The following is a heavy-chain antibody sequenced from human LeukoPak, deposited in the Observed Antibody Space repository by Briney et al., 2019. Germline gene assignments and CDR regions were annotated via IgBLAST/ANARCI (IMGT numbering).Heavy chain of an antibody. CDR1: GYIFTGYY. CDR2: INPNSGGT. Sequence: EASVKVSCKASGYIFTGYYMHWVRQAPGQGLEGMGWINPNSGGTNYAQKFQGRATMTRDTSISTAYMELSRLRSDDTAVYYCAREEDCSSTSCYIGYWGQGTLVTVSS. J-gene: IGHJ4*02. V-gene: IGHV1-2*02. CDR3: AREEDCSSTSCYIGY. D-gene: IGHD2-2*02.